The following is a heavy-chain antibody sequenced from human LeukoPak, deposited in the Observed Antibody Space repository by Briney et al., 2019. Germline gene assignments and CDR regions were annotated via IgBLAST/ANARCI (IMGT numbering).Heavy chain of an antibody. CDR3: ARDVGATVLEN. V-gene: IGHV3-7*04. D-gene: IGHD1-26*01. CDR2: IKQDGSEK. J-gene: IGHJ4*02. CDR1: GFTFSSYW. Sequence: PGGSLRLSCAASGFTFSSYWVTWVRQAPGKGLELVANIKQDGSEKYLVDSVKGRFAISRDNAQHSVYLQMNSLRAEDTAVYYCARDVGATVLENWGQGTLVTVSS.